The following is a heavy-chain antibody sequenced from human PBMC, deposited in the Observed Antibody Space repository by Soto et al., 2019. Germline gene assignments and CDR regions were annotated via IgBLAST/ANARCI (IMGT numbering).Heavy chain of an antibody. D-gene: IGHD3-10*01. V-gene: IGHV3-30-3*01. CDR2: ISYDGSNK. Sequence: GGSLRLSCAASGFTFSSYAMHWVRQAPGKGLEWVAVISYDGSNKYYADSVKGRLTISRDNSKNTLYLQMNSLRAEDTAVYYCARVMVRGVIIKRYYYGMDVWGQGTTVTVSS. J-gene: IGHJ6*02. CDR1: GFTFSSYA. CDR3: ARVMVRGVIIKRYYYGMDV.